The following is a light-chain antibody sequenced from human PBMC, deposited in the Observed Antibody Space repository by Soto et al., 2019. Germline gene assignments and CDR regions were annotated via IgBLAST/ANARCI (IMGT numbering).Light chain of an antibody. V-gene: IGKV3-11*01. J-gene: IGKJ5*01. Sequence: EIVSTQSPATLSLSPGERATLSCRASQSVSSYLAWYQQKPGQAPRLLIYDASNRATGIPARFSGSGSGTDFTLTISSLEPEDFAVYYCQQRRNWPPITFGQGTRLEIK. CDR1: QSVSSY. CDR3: QQRRNWPPIT. CDR2: DAS.